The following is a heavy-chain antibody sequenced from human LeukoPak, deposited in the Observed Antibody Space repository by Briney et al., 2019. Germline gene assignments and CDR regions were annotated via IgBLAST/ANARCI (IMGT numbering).Heavy chain of an antibody. CDR2: INPSGGST. Sequence: ASVKVSCKASGYTFTSYYMHWVRQAPGQGLEWMGIINPSGGSTSYAQKFQGRVTMTRDTSTSTVYMELSSLRSEDTAVYYCARDSDIMTGYPPGAFDIWGQGTMVTVSS. CDR3: ARDSDIMTGYPPGAFDI. V-gene: IGHV1-46*01. D-gene: IGHD3-9*01. CDR1: GYTFTSYY. J-gene: IGHJ3*02.